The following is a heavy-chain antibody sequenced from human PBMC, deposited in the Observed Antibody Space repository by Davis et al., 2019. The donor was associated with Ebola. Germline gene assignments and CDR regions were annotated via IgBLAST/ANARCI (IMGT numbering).Heavy chain of an antibody. CDR3: ASRGYSYGWAGVLRGYFDL. V-gene: IGHV4-61*01. CDR2: IYYSGST. CDR1: GGSISSGSYY. J-gene: IGHJ2*01. D-gene: IGHD5-18*01. Sequence: PSETLSLTCTVSGGSISSGSYYWSWIRQPPGKGLEWIGYIYYSGSTNYNPSLKSRVTISVDTSKNQFSLKLSSVTAADTAVYYCASRGYSYGWAGVLRGYFDLWGRGTLVTVSS.